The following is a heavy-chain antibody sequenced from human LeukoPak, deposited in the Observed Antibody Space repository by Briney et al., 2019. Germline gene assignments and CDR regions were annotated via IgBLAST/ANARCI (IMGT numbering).Heavy chain of an antibody. CDR2: INHSGST. CDR3: ARRTTITMVRGVPNGYYGMDV. CDR1: GGSFRGYY. Sequence: PSEALSLTCAVYGGSFRGYYWSWIRQPPGKGLEWIGEINHSGSTNYNPSLKSRVTISVDTSKNQFSLKLSSVTAADTAVYYCARRTTITMVRGVPNGYYGMDVWGQGTTVTVSS. D-gene: IGHD3-10*01. J-gene: IGHJ6*02. V-gene: IGHV4-34*01.